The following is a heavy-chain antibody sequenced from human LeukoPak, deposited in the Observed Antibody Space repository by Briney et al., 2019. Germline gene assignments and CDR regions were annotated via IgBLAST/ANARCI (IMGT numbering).Heavy chain of an antibody. CDR2: IYYSGST. J-gene: IGHJ5*02. CDR1: GGSISSSSYC. V-gene: IGHV4-39*01. D-gene: IGHD3-10*01. Sequence: SETLSLTCTVSGGSISSSSYCWGWIRQPPGKGLEWIGSIYYSGSTYYNPSLKSRVTISVDTSKNQFSLKLSSVTAADTAVYYCAGSLLWFGELGINWFDPWGQGTLVTVSS. CDR3: AGSLLWFGELGINWFDP.